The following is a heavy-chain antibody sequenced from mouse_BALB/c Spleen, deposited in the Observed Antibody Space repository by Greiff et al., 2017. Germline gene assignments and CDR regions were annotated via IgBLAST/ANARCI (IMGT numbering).Heavy chain of an antibody. CDR1: GYTFTSYW. D-gene: IGHD4-1*01. J-gene: IGHJ4*01. V-gene: IGHV1-7*01. CDR2: INPSTGYT. Sequence: VQLQQSGAELAKPGASVKMSCKASGYTFTSYWMHWVKQRPGQGLEWIGYINPSTGYTEYNQKFKDKATLTADKSSSTAYMQLSSLTSEDSAVYYCARKIVTGYAMDYWGQGTSVTVSS. CDR3: ARKIVTGYAMDY.